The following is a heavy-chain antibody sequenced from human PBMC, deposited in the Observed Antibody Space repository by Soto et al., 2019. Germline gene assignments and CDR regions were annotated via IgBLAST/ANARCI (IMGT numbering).Heavy chain of an antibody. CDR2: ISGSGGST. V-gene: IGHV3-23*01. CDR1: GFTFSSYA. J-gene: IGHJ4*02. CDR3: ASPALPYDYIWGSYWINDY. D-gene: IGHD3-16*01. Sequence: GGSLRLSCAASGFTFSSYAMSWVRQAPGKGLEWVSAISGSGGSTYYADSVKGRFTISRDNSKNTLYLQMNSLRAEDTAVYYCASPALPYDYIWGSYWINDYWGQGTLVTVSS.